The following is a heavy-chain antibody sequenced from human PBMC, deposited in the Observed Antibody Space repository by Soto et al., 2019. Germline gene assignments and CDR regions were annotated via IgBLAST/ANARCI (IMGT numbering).Heavy chain of an antibody. J-gene: IGHJ3*02. Sequence: GGSLRLSCAAYGFTFSSYAMRWVRQAPGKGLEWVSAISGSGSTYYVDSVKGRFTISRDISKNTLYLQMNSLRAEDTAVYYCAKDVVVVPAKLGAFDIWGQGTMVTVSS. CDR3: AKDVVVVPAKLGAFDI. D-gene: IGHD2-2*01. CDR1: GFTFSSYA. V-gene: IGHV3-23*01. CDR2: ISGSGST.